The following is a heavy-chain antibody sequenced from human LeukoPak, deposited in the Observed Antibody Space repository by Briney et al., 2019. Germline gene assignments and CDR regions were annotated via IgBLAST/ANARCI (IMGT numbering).Heavy chain of an antibody. V-gene: IGHV3-7*01. D-gene: IGHD6-6*01. CDR1: GFTFSSYW. CDR3: ARGSFHRPLPWKLGNAFDI. Sequence: PGGSLRLSCAASGFTFSSYWMSWVRQAPGKGLEWVANIKQDGSEKYYVDSVKGRFTISRDNAKNSLYLQMNSLRAEDTAVYYCARGSFHRPLPWKLGNAFDIWGQGTMVTVSS. J-gene: IGHJ3*02. CDR2: IKQDGSEK.